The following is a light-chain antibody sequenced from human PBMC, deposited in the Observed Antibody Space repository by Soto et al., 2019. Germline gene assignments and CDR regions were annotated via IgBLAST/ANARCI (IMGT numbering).Light chain of an antibody. V-gene: IGLV2-14*01. J-gene: IGLJ1*01. Sequence: LTQPASVSGSPGQSITVSCTGTSGDIGSYNRVSWYQQHPGKAPKLIIYEVTDRPSGVSNRFSGSKSGNTASLTISGLQAEDEAEYYCSSYTDINTRACVFGTGTKVTVL. CDR2: EVT. CDR3: SSYTDINTRACV. CDR1: SGDIGSYNR.